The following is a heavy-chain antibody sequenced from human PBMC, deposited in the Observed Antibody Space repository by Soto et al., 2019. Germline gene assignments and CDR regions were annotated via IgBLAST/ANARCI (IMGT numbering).Heavy chain of an antibody. Sequence: SETLSLTCTVSGGSISSYYWSWIRQPPGKGLEWIGYIYYSGSTNYNPSLKSRVTISVDTSKNQFSPKLSSVTAADTAVYYCARSYRRYCSGGSCYSYYYYYMDVWGKGTTVTVSS. J-gene: IGHJ6*03. CDR2: IYYSGST. CDR1: GGSISSYY. V-gene: IGHV4-59*01. CDR3: ARSYRRYCSGGSCYSYYYYYMDV. D-gene: IGHD2-15*01.